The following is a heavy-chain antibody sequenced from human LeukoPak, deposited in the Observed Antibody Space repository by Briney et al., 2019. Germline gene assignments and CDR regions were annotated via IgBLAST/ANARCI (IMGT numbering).Heavy chain of an antibody. CDR3: ARDGGKFDY. CDR2: IYYSGST. Sequence: SETLSLTCTVSGGSISGYYWSWIRQPPGKGLEWIGYIYYSGSTNYNPSLKSRVTISVDTSKNQFSLKLSSVTAADTAVYYCARDGGKFDYWGQGTLVTVSS. D-gene: IGHD3-3*01. CDR1: GGSISGYY. J-gene: IGHJ4*02. V-gene: IGHV4-59*01.